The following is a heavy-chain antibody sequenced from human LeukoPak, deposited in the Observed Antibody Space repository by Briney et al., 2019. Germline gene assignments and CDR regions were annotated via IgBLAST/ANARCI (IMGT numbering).Heavy chain of an antibody. J-gene: IGHJ4*02. CDR1: GFTFSSYW. CDR3: AEAASVRGVSY. Sequence: GGSLRLSCAASGFTFSSYWMHWVRQAPGKGPLWVSHINGDGSTTNYADSVKGRFTTSRDNAKNTLYLKMNSLRAEDTAVYYCAEAASVRGVSYWGQGTLVTVSS. V-gene: IGHV3-74*01. CDR2: INGDGSTT. D-gene: IGHD3-10*01.